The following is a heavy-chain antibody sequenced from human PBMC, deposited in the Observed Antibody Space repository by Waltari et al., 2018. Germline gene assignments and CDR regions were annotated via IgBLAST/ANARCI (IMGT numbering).Heavy chain of an antibody. D-gene: IGHD1-26*01. V-gene: IGHV4-38-2*02. CDR2: IYHSGCT. CDR3: ARDEMREGSYGAFDI. Sequence: QVQLQESGPGLVKPSETLSLTCAVSGYSISSGYYWGWIRQPPGKGLEWIGSIYHSGCTYSNPCLKSRVTISVDTSKNQFSLKLSSVTAADTAVYYCARDEMREGSYGAFDIWGQGTMVTVSS. J-gene: IGHJ3*02. CDR1: GYSISSGYY.